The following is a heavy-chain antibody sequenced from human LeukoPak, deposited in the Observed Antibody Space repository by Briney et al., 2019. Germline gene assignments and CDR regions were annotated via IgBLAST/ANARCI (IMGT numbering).Heavy chain of an antibody. Sequence: SETLSLTCAVYGGSFSGYYWSWIRQPPGKGLEWIGEINHSGSTNYNPSLKSRVTISVDTSKNQFSLKLSSVTAADTAVYYCARGPNYGGNSKDFDYWGQGTLVTVSS. J-gene: IGHJ4*02. CDR3: ARGPNYGGNSKDFDY. D-gene: IGHD4-23*01. CDR2: INHSGST. V-gene: IGHV4-34*01. CDR1: GGSFSGYY.